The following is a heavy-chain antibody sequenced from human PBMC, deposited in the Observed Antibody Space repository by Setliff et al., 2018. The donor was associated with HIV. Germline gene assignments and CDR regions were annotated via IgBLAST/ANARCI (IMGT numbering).Heavy chain of an antibody. CDR3: ARPVNDYGDYYFDY. CDR2: LNAGTGNT. V-gene: IGHV1-3*01. Sequence: ASVKVSCKASGYTFTSYAMHWVRQAHGQRLEWMGWLNAGTGNTKYSQNFQGRVTFSRDTSASTAYMELSSLRSEDTAVYYCARPVNDYGDYYFDYWGQGTLVTVSS. J-gene: IGHJ4*02. CDR1: GYTFTSYA. D-gene: IGHD4-17*01.